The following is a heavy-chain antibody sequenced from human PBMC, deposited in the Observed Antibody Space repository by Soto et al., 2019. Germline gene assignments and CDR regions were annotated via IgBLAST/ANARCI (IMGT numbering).Heavy chain of an antibody. J-gene: IGHJ4*02. Sequence: SETLSLTCAVYGGSFANYYWNWIRQPPGKGLEWIGEINYSGSTDYNPSLESRVTISVDTSKNQFSLKLSSVTAADTAVYYCARGSALFPLRIWGQGTLVTVSS. V-gene: IGHV4-34*01. CDR1: GGSFANYY. D-gene: IGHD2-21*01. CDR2: INYSGST. CDR3: ARGSALFPLRI.